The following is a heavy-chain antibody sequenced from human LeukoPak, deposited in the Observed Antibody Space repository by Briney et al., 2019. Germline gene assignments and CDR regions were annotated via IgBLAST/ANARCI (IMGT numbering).Heavy chain of an antibody. V-gene: IGHV4-61*01. CDR2: IYYSGST. CDR1: GGSISSSSYY. Sequence: SETLSLTCTVSGGSISSSSYYWGWIRQPPGKGLEWIGYIYYSGSTNYNPSLKSRVTISVDTSKNQFSLKLSSVTAADTAVYYCARDSHYGSGSSLGAFDIWGQGTMVTVSS. D-gene: IGHD3-10*01. J-gene: IGHJ3*02. CDR3: ARDSHYGSGSSLGAFDI.